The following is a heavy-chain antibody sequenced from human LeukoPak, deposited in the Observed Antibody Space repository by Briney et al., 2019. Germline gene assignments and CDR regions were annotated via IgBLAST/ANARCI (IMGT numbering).Heavy chain of an antibody. CDR1: GFTFSSHG. D-gene: IGHD2-15*01. J-gene: IGHJ4*02. CDR3: ASIVVVATDAKNDY. CDR2: IRYDGSNK. V-gene: IGHV3-30*02. Sequence: GGSLRLSCAASGFTFSSHGMHWVRQAPGKGLEWVAFIRYDGSNKYYADSVKGRLTISRDNSKNTLYLQMNSLRAEDTAVYYCASIVVVATDAKNDYWGQGTLVTVSS.